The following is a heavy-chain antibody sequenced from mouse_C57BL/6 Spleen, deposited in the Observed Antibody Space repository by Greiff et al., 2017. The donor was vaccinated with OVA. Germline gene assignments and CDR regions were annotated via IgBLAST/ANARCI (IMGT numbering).Heavy chain of an antibody. CDR1: GFTFSDFY. Sequence: EVQRVESGGGLVQSGRSLRLSCATSGFTFSDFYMEWVRQAPGKGLEWIAASRNKANDYTTEYSATVKGRFTVSRDTSQSLLYLQMNALRAEDTAIYYCAGDAVGSFDYWGQGTTLTVSS. CDR3: AGDAVGSFDY. J-gene: IGHJ2*01. CDR2: SRNKANDYTT. V-gene: IGHV7-1*01.